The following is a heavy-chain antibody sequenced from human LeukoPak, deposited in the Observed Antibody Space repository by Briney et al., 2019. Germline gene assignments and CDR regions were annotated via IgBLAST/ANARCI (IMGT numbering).Heavy chain of an antibody. CDR2: ISSSSSYI. V-gene: IGHV3-21*01. J-gene: IGHJ5*02. CDR1: GFTLSSYS. Sequence: PGGSLRLSCAASGFTLSSYSMNRVRQAPGKGLEWVSSISSSSSYIYYADSVKGRFTISRDNAKNSLYLQMNSLRAEDTAVYYCARGRVGSSSGDNWFDPWGQGTLVTVSS. D-gene: IGHD6-6*01. CDR3: ARGRVGSSSGDNWFDP.